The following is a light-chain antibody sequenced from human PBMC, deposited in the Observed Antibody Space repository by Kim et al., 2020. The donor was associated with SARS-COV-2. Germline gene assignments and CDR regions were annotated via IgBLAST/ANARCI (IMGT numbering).Light chain of an antibody. CDR2: DAS. Sequence: SVSPGERATRSCRASQSISSHLAWYQQNPGQAPRLLIYDASTRATGLPARFSGSGSGTEFTLTISSLQSEDFAVYYCQQYYGWPLTFGGGTKVEI. V-gene: IGKV3-15*01. J-gene: IGKJ4*01. CDR1: QSISSH. CDR3: QQYYGWPLT.